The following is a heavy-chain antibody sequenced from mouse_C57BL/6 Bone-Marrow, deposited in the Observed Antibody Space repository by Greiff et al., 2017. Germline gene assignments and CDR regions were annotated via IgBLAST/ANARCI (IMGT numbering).Heavy chain of an antibody. CDR3: ARPLYYGSSYRGFAY. D-gene: IGHD1-1*01. CDR2: LSDGGSYT. Sequence: EVKLMESGGGLVKPGGSLKLSCAASGFTFSSYAMSWVRQTPEKRLEWVANLSDGGSYTSYPDNVKGRFTISRDNAKNNLYLQMSHLKSEDTAMYYCARPLYYGSSYRGFAYWGQGTLVTVSA. J-gene: IGHJ3*01. CDR1: GFTFSSYA. V-gene: IGHV5-4*03.